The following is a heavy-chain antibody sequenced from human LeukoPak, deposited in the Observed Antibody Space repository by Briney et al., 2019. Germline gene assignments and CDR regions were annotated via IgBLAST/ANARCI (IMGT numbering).Heavy chain of an antibody. V-gene: IGHV1-46*01. CDR3: ARIPLWSNAFDI. Sequence: ASVTVSFMASGYTFTSYYMHWVRQAPGQGLEWMGIINPSGGSTSYAQKFQGRVTMTRDTSTSTVYMELSSLRSEDTAVYYCARIPLWSNAFDIWGQGTMVTVSS. CDR2: INPSGGST. D-gene: IGHD3-10*01. CDR1: GYTFTSYY. J-gene: IGHJ3*02.